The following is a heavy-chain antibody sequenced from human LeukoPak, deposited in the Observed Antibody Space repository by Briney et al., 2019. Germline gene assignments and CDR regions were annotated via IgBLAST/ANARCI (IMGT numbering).Heavy chain of an antibody. J-gene: IGHJ6*03. Sequence: GGSLRLSCAASGFTFSDYYMNWIRQAPGKGLECVSYISRSGSTIYYADSVKGRFTISRDNAKNSLYLQMNSLRAEDTAVYYCARVLPESSSWYGRYYYYYMDVWGKGTTVTVSS. V-gene: IGHV3-11*04. CDR2: ISRSGSTI. CDR1: GFTFSDYY. CDR3: ARVLPESSSWYGRYYYYYMDV. D-gene: IGHD6-13*01.